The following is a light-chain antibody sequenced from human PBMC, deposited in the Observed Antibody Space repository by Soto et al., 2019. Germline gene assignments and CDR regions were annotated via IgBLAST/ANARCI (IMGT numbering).Light chain of an antibody. Sequence: DIQVTQSPSSLSASVGDRVTITCRTSQSIRNYINWYQQKPGTAPKLLIYAASTLQRGVPSRFSCSGSGTEFTLTITSLLLEDFATYYCQQSYDTLPYTFGQGTKLEI. V-gene: IGKV1-39*01. J-gene: IGKJ2*01. CDR1: QSIRNY. CDR3: QQSYDTLPYT. CDR2: AAS.